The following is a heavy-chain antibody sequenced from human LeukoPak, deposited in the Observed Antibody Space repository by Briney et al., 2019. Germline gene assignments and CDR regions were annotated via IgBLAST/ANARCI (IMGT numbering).Heavy chain of an antibody. J-gene: IGHJ4*02. Sequence: ASVKVSCKASGYTFTSYDINWVRQATGQGLEWMGWMNPNSGNTGYAQKFQGRVTMTRNTSISTAYMELSSLRSEDTAVYYCARVPYSGYDFDYWGQGTLVTVSS. D-gene: IGHD5-12*01. CDR3: ARVPYSGYDFDY. CDR1: GYTFTSYD. V-gene: IGHV1-8*01. CDR2: MNPNSGNT.